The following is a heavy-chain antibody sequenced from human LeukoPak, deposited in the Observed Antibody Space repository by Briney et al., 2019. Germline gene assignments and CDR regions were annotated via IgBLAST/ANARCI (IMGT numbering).Heavy chain of an antibody. CDR1: GFTFSSYG. Sequence: GGSLRLSCAASGFTFSSYGMHWVRQAPGKGLEWVAFIRYDGSNKYYADSVKGRFTISRDNSKNTLYLQMNSLRAEDTAVYYCAKDRMATIITEAYFDYWGQGTLVTVSS. D-gene: IGHD5-24*01. V-gene: IGHV3-30*02. J-gene: IGHJ4*02. CDR3: AKDRMATIITEAYFDY. CDR2: IRYDGSNK.